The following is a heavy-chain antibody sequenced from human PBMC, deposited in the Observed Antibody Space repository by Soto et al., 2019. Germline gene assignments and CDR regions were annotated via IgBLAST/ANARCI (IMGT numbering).Heavy chain of an antibody. CDR3: ARSLGVIAVAGTAFWRDYYYYGMDV. CDR2: IYYSGST. V-gene: IGHV4-31*03. Sequence: SETLSLTCTVSGGSISSGGYYWSWIRQHPGKGLEWIGYIYYSGSTYYNPSLKSRVTISVDTSKNQLSMKMSSVTAADTAVYYCARSLGVIAVAGTAFWRDYYYYGMDVWGQGTMVTVSS. CDR1: GGSISSGGYY. J-gene: IGHJ6*02. D-gene: IGHD6-19*01.